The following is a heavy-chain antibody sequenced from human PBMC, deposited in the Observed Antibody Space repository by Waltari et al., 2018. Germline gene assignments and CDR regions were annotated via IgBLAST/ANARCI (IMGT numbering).Heavy chain of an antibody. D-gene: IGHD1-26*01. CDR2: IFPMLGTA. J-gene: IGHJ3*02. V-gene: IGHV1-69*01. CDR3: AKNGDVMLRATTFRDAFDI. Sequence: QVQLVQSGAEVKTPGSSVKVSCKASGDTFINYAITWVRQAPGQGLEWMGGIFPMLGTANYAQKFQGRVTITADESTSTLYMELSSLRSEDTAIYYCAKNGDVMLRATTFRDAFDIWGQGTMVTVSS. CDR1: GDTFINYA.